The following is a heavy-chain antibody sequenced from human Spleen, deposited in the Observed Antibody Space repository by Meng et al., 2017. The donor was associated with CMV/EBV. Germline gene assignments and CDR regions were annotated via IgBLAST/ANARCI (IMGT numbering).Heavy chain of an antibody. CDR1: GFTFSSYW. CDR3: ARDCRSRPSCSYPYYYGMDV. Sequence: GESLKISCAASGFTFSSYWMSWVRQAPGKGLEWVANIKQDGSEKYYVDSVKGRFTISRDNAKNSLYLQMNSLRAEDTAVYYCARDCRSRPSCSYPYYYGMDVWGQGTTVTVSS. D-gene: IGHD2-2*01. J-gene: IGHJ6*02. V-gene: IGHV3-7*01. CDR2: IKQDGSEK.